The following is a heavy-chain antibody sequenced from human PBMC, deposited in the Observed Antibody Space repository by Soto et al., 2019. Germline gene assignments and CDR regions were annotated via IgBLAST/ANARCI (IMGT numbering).Heavy chain of an antibody. CDR1: GYTFTSYG. Sequence: ASVKVSCKASGYTFTSYGISWVRQAPGQGLEWMGWISAYNGNTNYAQKLQVRVTMTTDTSTSTAYMELRSLRSDDTAAYYCARSPPSYYFGGGYSSSWGDAFDIWGKGTMVTVSS. CDR3: ARSPPSYYFGGGYSSSWGDAFDI. D-gene: IGHD3-3*01. J-gene: IGHJ3*02. CDR2: ISAYNGNT. V-gene: IGHV1-18*01.